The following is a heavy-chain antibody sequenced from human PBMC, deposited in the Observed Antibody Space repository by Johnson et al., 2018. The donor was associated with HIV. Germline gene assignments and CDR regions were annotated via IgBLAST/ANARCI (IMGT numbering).Heavy chain of an antibody. V-gene: IGHV3-23*04. D-gene: IGHD3-22*01. CDR1: AFTFSSFA. CDR2: IRGAGGSR. J-gene: IGHJ3*02. CDR3: AKDLHYYDSSGFNDAFDI. Sequence: VQLVESGGGLVQPGGSLRLSCAASAFTFSSFAMSWVRQAPGKGLEWVSGIRGAGGSRTYADSVKGRFTISRDNSKNTLYLQMNSLRAEDTAIYYCAKDLHYYDSSGFNDAFDIWGQGTMVAVSS.